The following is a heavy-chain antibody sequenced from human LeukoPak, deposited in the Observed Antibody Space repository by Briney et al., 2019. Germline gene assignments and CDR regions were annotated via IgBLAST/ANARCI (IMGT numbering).Heavy chain of an antibody. Sequence: SETLSLTCTVSGGSISSYYWSWIRQPPGKGLEWIGYIYFSGSTNYNPSLKSRVTISVATSKNQFSLKLSSVTAADTAVYYCASYQGREAVYYYGMDVWGQGTTVTVSS. CDR1: GGSISSYY. CDR3: ASYQGREAVYYYGMDV. V-gene: IGHV4-59*08. J-gene: IGHJ6*02. CDR2: IYFSGST. D-gene: IGHD2-2*01.